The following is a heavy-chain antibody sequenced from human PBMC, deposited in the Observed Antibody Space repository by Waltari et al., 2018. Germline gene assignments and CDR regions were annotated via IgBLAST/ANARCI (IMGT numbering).Heavy chain of an antibody. CDR1: GFTFRDPY. CDR3: ARGRDDYNPQPFDF. D-gene: IGHD4-4*01. CDR2: ISSTSRYT. J-gene: IGHJ4*02. V-gene: IGHV3-11*06. Sequence: QVQLVEAGGGMVKAGGSLRLSCASSGFTFRDPYRSWIRQAPGKGLEWVSFISSTSRYTNTADSVKGRFTISRDNAKKSVFLQMNNLRAEDTAVYYCARGRDDYNPQPFDFWGQGIPVTVSS.